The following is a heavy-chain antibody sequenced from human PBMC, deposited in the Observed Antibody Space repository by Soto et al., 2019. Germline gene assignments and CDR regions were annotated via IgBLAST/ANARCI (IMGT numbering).Heavy chain of an antibody. J-gene: IGHJ6*02. Sequence: QVQLVESGGGLVKPGGSLRLSCAASGFTFSDYYMSWIRQAPGKGLEWVSYISSSSSYTNYADSVKGRFTISRDNAKNSLYLQMNSLRAEDTAVYYCARVPGIYDYYYYYYGMDVWGQGTTVTVSS. CDR1: GFTFSDYY. D-gene: IGHD5-12*01. V-gene: IGHV3-11*05. CDR2: ISSSSSYT. CDR3: ARVPGIYDYYYYYYGMDV.